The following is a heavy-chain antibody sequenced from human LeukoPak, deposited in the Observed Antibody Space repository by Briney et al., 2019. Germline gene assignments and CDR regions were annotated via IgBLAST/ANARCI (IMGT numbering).Heavy chain of an antibody. CDR3: AKDLAVTKLFDY. V-gene: IGHV3-23*01. J-gene: IGHJ4*02. Sequence: PGGSLRLSCAASGFTFSSYGMSWVRQAPGKGLEWVSAISGSGGSTYYADSVKGRFTISRDNSKNTLYLQMNSLRAEDTAVYYCAKDLAVTKLFDYWGQGTLVTVSS. D-gene: IGHD4-17*01. CDR1: GFTFSSYG. CDR2: ISGSGGST.